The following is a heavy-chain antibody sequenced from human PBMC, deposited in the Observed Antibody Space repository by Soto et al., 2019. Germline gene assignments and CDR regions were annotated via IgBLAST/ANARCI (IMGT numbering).Heavy chain of an antibody. J-gene: IGHJ4*02. Sequence: ASVKVSCKAAGYTFTGYYMHWVRQATGQGLEWMGWINPNSGGTNYAEKFQGWVTMTRDTSISTAYMELSRLRSDDTAVYYCARAGYCSSTSCHTSDYWGQGTLVTAPQ. CDR1: GYTFTGYY. V-gene: IGHV1-2*04. D-gene: IGHD2-2*02. CDR3: ARAGYCSSTSCHTSDY. CDR2: INPNSGGT.